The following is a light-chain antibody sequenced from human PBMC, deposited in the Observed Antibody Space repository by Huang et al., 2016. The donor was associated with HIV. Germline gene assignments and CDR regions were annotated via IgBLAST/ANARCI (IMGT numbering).Light chain of an antibody. CDR2: GAP. V-gene: IGKV1-13*02. CDR1: QVINSA. J-gene: IGKJ1*01. CDR3: QKYDSFPWT. Sequence: THFTQSPSSLSANVGDRVVLTCRAGQVINSALAWFQQKPGKPPRPLIHGAPALETGVPGRFSGSESGTEFTLTISSLQPDDFATYFCQKYDSFPWTFGQGTKVEIK.